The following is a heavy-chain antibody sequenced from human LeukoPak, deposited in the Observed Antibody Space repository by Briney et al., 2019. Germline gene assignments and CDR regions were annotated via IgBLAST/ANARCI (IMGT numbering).Heavy chain of an antibody. Sequence: SETLSLTCTVSGGSINGYSWSWIRQPPGKGLEWIGYISHSGSTNDNPSLKSRVIMSLDTSTNQFSLKLSSVTAADTAEYYCARHGRMVIMSKFSTGIDQWGQGTLVTVSS. D-gene: IGHD2-8*01. CDR2: ISHSGST. J-gene: IGHJ4*02. CDR1: GGSINGYS. CDR3: ARHGRMVIMSKFSTGIDQ. V-gene: IGHV4-59*08.